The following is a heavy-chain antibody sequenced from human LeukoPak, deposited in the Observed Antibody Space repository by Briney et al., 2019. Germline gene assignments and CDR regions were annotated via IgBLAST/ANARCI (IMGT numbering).Heavy chain of an antibody. CDR3: ARDAFSYYYYYMDV. Sequence: GGSLRLSCAASGFTFSSYWMSWVRQAPGKGLECVTFISYDGGKKDYADSVKGRFTISRDNSKTTVYLQMNSLRVEDTAVYYCARDAFSYYYYYMDVWGKGTTVTVSS. CDR2: ISYDGGKK. CDR1: GFTFSSYW. V-gene: IGHV3-30*03. J-gene: IGHJ6*03.